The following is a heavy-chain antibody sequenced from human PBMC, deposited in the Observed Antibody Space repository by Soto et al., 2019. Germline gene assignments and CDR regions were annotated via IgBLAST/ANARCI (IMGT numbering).Heavy chain of an antibody. V-gene: IGHV1-8*01. Sequence: ASVKVSCKASGYTFTSCDIKWVRQAPGQGLEWMGWMNPNSGNTGYAQKFQGRVTMTRNTSISTAYMELSSLRSEDTAVYYCARGGGIAVAGYYYGMDVWGQGTTVTVSS. CDR2: MNPNSGNT. CDR3: ARGGGIAVAGYYYGMDV. J-gene: IGHJ6*02. CDR1: GYTFTSCD. D-gene: IGHD6-19*01.